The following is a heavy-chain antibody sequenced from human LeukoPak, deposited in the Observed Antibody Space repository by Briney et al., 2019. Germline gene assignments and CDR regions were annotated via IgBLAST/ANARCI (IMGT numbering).Heavy chain of an antibody. CDR2: ISHDGSSK. D-gene: IGHD6-13*01. J-gene: IGHJ4*02. Sequence: QSGGSLRLSCAASGFTFSSFGMHWVRQAPGKGLECVAVISHDGSSKYYADSVKGRFTISRDNSKKTLYLQMNSLRAEDTAVYYCAKRMGPSIAAADLDYWGQGTLVTVSS. CDR3: AKRMGPSIAAADLDY. CDR1: GFTFSSFG. V-gene: IGHV3-30*18.